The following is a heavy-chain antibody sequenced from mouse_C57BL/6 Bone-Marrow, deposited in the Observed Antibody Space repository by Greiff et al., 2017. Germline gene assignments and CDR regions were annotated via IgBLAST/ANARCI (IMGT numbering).Heavy chain of an antibody. Sequence: QVQLQQSGAELVRPGTSVKLSCKASGYTFTSYWLPWVKQRPGQDLEWIGVIDPSDSYTTYNQKFKGKARLPVDTSSSTAYMQLSSLTSEDSAVYYCAGSGWGVDWYFDVWGAGTTVTVSS. CDR3: AGSGWGVDWYFDV. D-gene: IGHD3-1*01. J-gene: IGHJ1*01. V-gene: IGHV1-59*01. CDR1: GYTFTSYW. CDR2: IDPSDSYT.